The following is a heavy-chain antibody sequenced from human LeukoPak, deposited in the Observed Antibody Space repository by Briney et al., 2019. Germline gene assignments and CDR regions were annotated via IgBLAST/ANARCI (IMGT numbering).Heavy chain of an antibody. D-gene: IGHD2-15*01. CDR2: INPNSGGT. J-gene: IGHJ4*02. Sequence: GASVKVSCKASGYTFTGYYMHWVRQAPGQGLEWMGWINPNSGGTNYAQKFQGRVTMTRDTSISTAYMELSRLRSDDTAVYYCARLDCSGGSCYLQPYFDYWGQGTLVTVSS. V-gene: IGHV1-2*02. CDR3: ARLDCSGGSCYLQPYFDY. CDR1: GYTFTGYY.